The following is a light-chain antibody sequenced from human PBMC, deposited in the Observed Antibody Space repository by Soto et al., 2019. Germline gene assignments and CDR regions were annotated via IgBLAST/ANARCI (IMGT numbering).Light chain of an antibody. CDR1: QSIDRW. CDR3: QQYKTSAYT. Sequence: DIQMTQSPSTLSASVGDRVTITCRASQSIDRWLAWYHQKPGKAPKLLIYSASSLESGVPSRFSGSGSGTEFTLTISSLQPDDFTTYYCQQYKTSAYTFAQGTKLEIK. CDR2: SAS. V-gene: IGKV1-5*03. J-gene: IGKJ2*01.